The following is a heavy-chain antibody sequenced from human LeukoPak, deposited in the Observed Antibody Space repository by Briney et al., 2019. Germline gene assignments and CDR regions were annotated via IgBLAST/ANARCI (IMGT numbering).Heavy chain of an antibody. V-gene: IGHV3-48*02. CDR1: GFTFSNYN. CDR2: ISSSSNTI. J-gene: IGHJ1*01. D-gene: IGHD6-13*01. Sequence: PGGSLRLSCAASGFTFSNYNMNWVRQAPGKGLEWVSYISSSSNTIYYADSVKGRFTISRDNAKNSLYLQMNSLRDEDAAVYYCAIDSSSWPILYFQHWGQGTLVTVSS. CDR3: AIDSSSWPILYFQH.